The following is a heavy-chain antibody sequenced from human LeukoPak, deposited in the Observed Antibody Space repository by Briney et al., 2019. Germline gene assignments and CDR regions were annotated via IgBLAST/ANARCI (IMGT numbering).Heavy chain of an antibody. Sequence: GSSVKVSCKASGGTFSSYAISWVRQAPGQGLEWMGGIIPIFGTANYAQKFQGRVTITTDESTSTAYMELSRLRSEDTAVYYCARTTYYYDSSGYYSPYYYYYMDVWGKGTTVTVSS. J-gene: IGHJ6*03. V-gene: IGHV1-69*05. D-gene: IGHD3-22*01. CDR3: ARTTYYYDSSGYYSPYYYYYMDV. CDR2: IIPIFGTA. CDR1: GGTFSSYA.